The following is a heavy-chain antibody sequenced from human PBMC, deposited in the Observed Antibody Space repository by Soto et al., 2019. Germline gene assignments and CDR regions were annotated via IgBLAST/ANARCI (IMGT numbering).Heavy chain of an antibody. CDR3: ERRERYYGSPGWFDP. V-gene: IGHV4-39*01. D-gene: IGHD3-10*01. CDR2: VYYNENT. CDR1: GASINNFAYY. Sequence: SETLSLTCSVSGASINNFAYYWGWIRQPPGKGLEWIGTVYYNENTYYNPSLKSRVAISVDTAKNQFSLNLRSVTAADTAIYFCERRERYYGSPGWFDPWGQGTLVTVPS. J-gene: IGHJ5*01.